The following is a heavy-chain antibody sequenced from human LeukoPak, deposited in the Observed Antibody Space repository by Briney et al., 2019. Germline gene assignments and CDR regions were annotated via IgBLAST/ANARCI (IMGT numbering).Heavy chain of an antibody. D-gene: IGHD3-10*01. CDR3: ARLSDVPYGSGSYYNPPDY. Sequence: GGSLRLSCAASGFTFSDYYMSWIRQAPGKGLEWVSYTSSSGSTIYYADSVKGRFTISRDNAKNSLYLQMNSLRAEDTAVYYCARLSDVPYGSGSYYNPPDYWGQGTLVTVSS. V-gene: IGHV3-11*01. CDR1: GFTFSDYY. J-gene: IGHJ4*02. CDR2: TSSSGSTI.